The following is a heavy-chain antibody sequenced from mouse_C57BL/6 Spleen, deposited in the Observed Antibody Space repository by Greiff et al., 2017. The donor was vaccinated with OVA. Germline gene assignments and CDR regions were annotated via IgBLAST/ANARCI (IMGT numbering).Heavy chain of an antibody. Sequence: VQLQQSGAELVMPGASVKLSCKASCYTFTSYWMHWVKQRPGQGLEWIGEIDPSDSYTNYNQKFKGKSTLTVDKSTSTAYMQLNSLTSEDAAVYYCARSYYDGSSFAYWGQGTLVTVSA. D-gene: IGHD1-1*01. CDR2: IDPSDSYT. J-gene: IGHJ3*01. CDR1: CYTFTSYW. CDR3: ARSYYDGSSFAY. V-gene: IGHV1-69*01.